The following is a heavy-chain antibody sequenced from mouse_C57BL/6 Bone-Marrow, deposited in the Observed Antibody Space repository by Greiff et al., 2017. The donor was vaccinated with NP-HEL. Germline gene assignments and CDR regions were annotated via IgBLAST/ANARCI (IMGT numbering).Heavy chain of an antibody. J-gene: IGHJ4*01. V-gene: IGHV14-3*01. D-gene: IGHD2-2*01. CDR3: SRRYYGYDDPFYAMDY. Sequence: EVQLVESVAELVRPGASVKLSCTASGFNIKNTYMHWVKQRPEQGLEWIGRIDPANGNTKYAPKFQGKATITADTSSNTAYLQLSSLTSEDSAIYYCSRRYYGYDDPFYAMDYWGQGTSVTVSS. CDR1: GFNIKNTY. CDR2: IDPANGNT.